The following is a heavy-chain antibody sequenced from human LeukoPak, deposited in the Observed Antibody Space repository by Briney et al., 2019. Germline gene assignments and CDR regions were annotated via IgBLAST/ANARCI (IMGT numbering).Heavy chain of an antibody. V-gene: IGHV3-48*03. J-gene: IGHJ4*02. CDR2: ISGGGDSI. Sequence: GGSLRLSCAVSGFIFSAYEMNWVRQAPGKGLEWLSYISGGGDSIYYADSVKGRFTVSRDNAKNSLYLQMNSLRDEDTAIYYCARDLSGHTYGQPFDYWGQGTLVTVSS. CDR3: ARDLSGHTYGQPFDY. CDR1: GFIFSAYE. D-gene: IGHD5-18*01.